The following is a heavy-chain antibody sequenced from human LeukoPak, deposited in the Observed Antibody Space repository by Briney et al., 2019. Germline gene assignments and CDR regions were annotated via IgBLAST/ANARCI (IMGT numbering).Heavy chain of an antibody. CDR3: ANYDSSGYYFDY. CDR2: ISYDGSNK. V-gene: IGHV3-30*18. D-gene: IGHD3-22*01. Sequence: GGSLRLSCAASGFTFSSYGMPWVRQAPGKGLEWVAVISYDGSNKYYADSVKGRFTISRDNSKNTLYLQMNSLRAEDTAVYYCANYDSSGYYFDYWGQGTLVTVSS. J-gene: IGHJ4*02. CDR1: GFTFSSYG.